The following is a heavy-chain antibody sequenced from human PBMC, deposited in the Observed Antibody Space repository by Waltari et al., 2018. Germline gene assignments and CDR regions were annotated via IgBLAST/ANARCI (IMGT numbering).Heavy chain of an antibody. J-gene: IGHJ3*01. D-gene: IGHD3-10*01. CDR2: IYHSGST. CDR3: ARDSDYYGSGSYVS. V-gene: IGHV4-38-2*01. CDR1: GYSISSGYY. Sequence: QVQLQESGPGLVKPSETLSLTCAVSGYSISSGYYWGWIRQPPGKGLEWIGSIYHSGSTYYNPSLKSRVTISVDTSKNQFSLKLSSVTAADTAVYYCARDSDYYGSGSYVSWGQGTMVTVSS.